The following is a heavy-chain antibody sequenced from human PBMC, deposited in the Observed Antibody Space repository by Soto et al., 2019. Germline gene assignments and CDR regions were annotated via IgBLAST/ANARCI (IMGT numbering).Heavy chain of an antibody. CDR3: ARDGYDYIWGSQFDPIRSY. Sequence: PGGSLRLSCAASGFTLSSYSMNWVRQAPGNGLEWVSYISSSSSTIYYADSVKGRFTISRDNAKNSLYLQMNSLRAEDTAVYYCARDGYDYIWGSQFDPIRSYWGQGTLVTVSS. CDR2: ISSSSSTI. D-gene: IGHD3-16*01. CDR1: GFTLSSYS. J-gene: IGHJ4*02. V-gene: IGHV3-48*01.